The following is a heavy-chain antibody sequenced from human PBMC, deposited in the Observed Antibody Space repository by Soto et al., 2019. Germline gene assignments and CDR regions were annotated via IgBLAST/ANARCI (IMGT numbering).Heavy chain of an antibody. CDR3: TTARGTYGAEYFQH. D-gene: IGHD4-17*01. CDR1: GFTFTNAW. V-gene: IGHV3-15*01. CDR2: IKSKTDGGTT. Sequence: GGSLRLSCAASGFTFTNAWMSWARQAPGKGLEWVGRIKSKTDGGTTDYAAPVKGRFTISRDDSKNTLYLQMNSLKTEDTAVYYCTTARGTYGAEYFQHWGQGTLVTVSS. J-gene: IGHJ1*01.